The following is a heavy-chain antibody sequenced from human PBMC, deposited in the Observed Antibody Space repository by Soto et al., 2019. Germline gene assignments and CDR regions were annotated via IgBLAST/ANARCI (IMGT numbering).Heavy chain of an antibody. V-gene: IGHV1-18*01. Sequence: QVQLVQSGAEVKKPGASVKVSCKASGYTFTSYGISWVRQAPGQGLEWMGWISAYNGNTNYAQKLQGRVTMTTDTCTSSAYMELRSLRSDATAVYYCARHTIFGVFGEAKDQTWDVYFVYWGQGTLVTVSS. CDR2: ISAYNGNT. CDR3: ARHTIFGVFGEAKDQTWDVYFVY. D-gene: IGHD3-3*01. J-gene: IGHJ4*02. CDR1: GYTFTSYG.